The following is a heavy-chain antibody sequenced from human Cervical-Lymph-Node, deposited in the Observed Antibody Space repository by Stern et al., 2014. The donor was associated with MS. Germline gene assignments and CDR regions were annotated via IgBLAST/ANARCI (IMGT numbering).Heavy chain of an antibody. J-gene: IGHJ6*02. V-gene: IGHV4-31*03. D-gene: IGHD1-1*01. CDR3: ARELSGMYGMDV. CDR1: GGSINNGDYY. CDR2: IYYSGAN. Sequence: QVQLQESGPGLVKPSQTLSLTCTVSGGSINNGDYYWSWVRQHPGKGLVWLGYIYYSGANYYNPSLKDRLTISVDTSKRHFSLKLTSVTAADTAVYYCARELSGMYGMDVWGQGTTVTVSS.